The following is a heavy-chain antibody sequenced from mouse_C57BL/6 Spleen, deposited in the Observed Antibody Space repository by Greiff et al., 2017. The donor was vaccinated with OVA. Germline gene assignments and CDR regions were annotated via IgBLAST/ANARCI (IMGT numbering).Heavy chain of an antibody. V-gene: IGHV1-61*01. CDR2: IYPSDSET. D-gene: IGHD1-1*01. Sequence: QVQLQQPGAELVRPGSSVKLSCKASGYTFTSYWMDWVKQRPGQGLVWIGNIYPSDSETHYNQKFKDKATLTVDKSSSTAYMQLSSLTSEDSAVYYCARGYYYGSSSWFAYWGQGTLVTVSA. CDR1: GYTFTSYW. J-gene: IGHJ3*01. CDR3: ARGYYYGSSSWFAY.